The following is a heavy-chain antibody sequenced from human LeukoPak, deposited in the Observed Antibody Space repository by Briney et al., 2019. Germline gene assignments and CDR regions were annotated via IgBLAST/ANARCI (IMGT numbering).Heavy chain of an antibody. CDR3: ARDGDNSCWYYYFGMDV. J-gene: IGHJ6*02. CDR2: INPNRGGT. Sequence: SVPVPYMASRYTLTRYYMLWVRLAPGQALEWMGWINPNRGGTNYAQKLQGRVTMTSETAITTAYMELSRLRSDDTAMYYCARDGDNSCWYYYFGMDVWGQGTTVTVSS. V-gene: IGHV1-2*02. CDR1: RYTLTRYY. D-gene: IGHD5-24*01.